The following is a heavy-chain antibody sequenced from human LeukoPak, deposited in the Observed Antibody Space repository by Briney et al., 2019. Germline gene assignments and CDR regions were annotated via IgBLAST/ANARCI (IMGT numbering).Heavy chain of an antibody. CDR1: GGSISSYY. Sequence: SETLSLNCTVSGGSISSYYWSWIRQPAGKGLEWIGRIYTSGSTNYNPSLKSRVTMSVDTSKNQFPLKLSSVTAADTAVYYCANQYMGGGYCSSTSCSEDAFDIWGQGTMVTVSS. J-gene: IGHJ3*02. CDR3: ANQYMGGGYCSSTSCSEDAFDI. D-gene: IGHD2-2*01. V-gene: IGHV4-4*07. CDR2: IYTSGST.